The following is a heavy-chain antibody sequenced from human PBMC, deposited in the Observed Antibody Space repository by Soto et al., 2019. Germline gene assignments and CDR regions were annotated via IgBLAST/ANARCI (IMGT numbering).Heavy chain of an antibody. Sequence: SETLSLTCTVSGGSISSYYWSWIRQPPGKGLEWIGYIYNYNPSLKSRVTISVDTSKNQFSLKLSSVTAADTAVYYCARLGAYYQSLDPWGPGTLVTVSS. D-gene: IGHD3-22*01. CDR2: IY. V-gene: IGHV4-59*01. CDR3: ARLGAYYQSLDP. J-gene: IGHJ5*02. CDR1: GGSISSYY.